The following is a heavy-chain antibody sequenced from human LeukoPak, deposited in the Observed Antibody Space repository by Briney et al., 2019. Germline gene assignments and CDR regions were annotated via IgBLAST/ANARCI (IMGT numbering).Heavy chain of an antibody. V-gene: IGHV3-48*02. D-gene: IGHD4-23*01. CDR1: EFAFSTYN. J-gene: IGHJ4*02. Sequence: GGSLRLSCAASEFAFSTYNMNWVRQAPGKGLEWVSYISTGSSTTYYADSVKGRFTISRDNVENSLYLQMNSLRDEDTAVYYCARVAAGYSVNYFDCWGQGTLVTVSS. CDR3: ARVAAGYSVNYFDC. CDR2: ISTGSSTT.